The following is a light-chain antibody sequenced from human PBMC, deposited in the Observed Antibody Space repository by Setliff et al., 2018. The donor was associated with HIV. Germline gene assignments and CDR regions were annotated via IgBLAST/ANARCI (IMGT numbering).Light chain of an antibody. V-gene: IGLV3-1*01. CDR1: KLGDKY. Sequence: SYELIQPPSVSVFPGQTASITCSGDKLGDKYACWYQQKPGQSPVLVIYQDNKRPSGIPERFSGSNSGNTATLTISGTQAMDEADYYCQAWDSSTLYVFGTGTKVTV. CDR3: QAWDSSTLYV. CDR2: QDN. J-gene: IGLJ1*01.